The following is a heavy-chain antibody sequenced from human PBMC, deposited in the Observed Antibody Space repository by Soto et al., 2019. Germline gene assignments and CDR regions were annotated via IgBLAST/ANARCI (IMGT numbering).Heavy chain of an antibody. J-gene: IGHJ4*02. V-gene: IGHV3-30*01. CDR1: RFTFSRFG. D-gene: IGHD3-22*01. CDR2: ISYDAFNT. CDR3: AGGRNSGYYLFDY. Sequence: QEHLVESGGGVVQPGRSLRLSCVASRFTFSRFGMHWVRQAPGKGLEWLAFISYDAFNTHYADSVKGRFTISRDNSKNTVYLQMNSLRAEDTAVYYCAGGRNSGYYLFDYWGQGTLVTVSS.